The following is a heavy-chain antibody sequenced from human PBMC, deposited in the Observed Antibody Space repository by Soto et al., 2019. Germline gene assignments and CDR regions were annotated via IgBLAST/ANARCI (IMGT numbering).Heavy chain of an antibody. Sequence: GGSLRLSCAASGFIFNNYWMHWVRQAPGKGLVWVARINGDGTTTYVDSVKGRFTISRDNAKNMVYLQMNSLRVEGTAMYYCGRGSGPRGRPYWGQGISVTVSS. J-gene: IGHJ4*02. V-gene: IGHV3-74*01. CDR2: INGDGTT. D-gene: IGHD6-25*01. CDR3: GRGSGPRGRPY. CDR1: GFIFNNYW.